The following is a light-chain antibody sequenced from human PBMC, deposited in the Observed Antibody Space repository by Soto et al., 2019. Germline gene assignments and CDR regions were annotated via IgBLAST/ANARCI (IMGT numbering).Light chain of an antibody. V-gene: IGLV2-11*01. J-gene: IGLJ2*01. CDR2: DVS. Sequence: QSVLTQPRSVSGSPGQSVTISCTGTSSDVGGYKYVSWYQQHPGKVPKLMMFDVSERPSGVPDRFSGSKSGNTASLSISGLEAADEADYYCCAYAGSYTVLFGAGTKLTVL. CDR3: CAYAGSYTVL. CDR1: SSDVGGYKY.